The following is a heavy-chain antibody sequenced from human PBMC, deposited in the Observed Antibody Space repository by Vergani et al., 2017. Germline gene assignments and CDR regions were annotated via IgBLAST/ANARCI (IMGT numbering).Heavy chain of an antibody. V-gene: IGHV1-69*02. J-gene: IGHJ4*02. CDR2: IIPILGIA. D-gene: IGHD2-15*01. Sequence: QVQLVQSGAEVKKPGSSVKVSCKASGGTFSSYTISWVRQAPGQGLEWMGRIIPILGIANYAQKFQGRVTITADKSTSTAYMELSSLRSEDTAVYYCARSDCGGGSCYPCAYWGQGTLVTVSS. CDR1: GGTFSSYT. CDR3: ARSDCGGGSCYPCAY.